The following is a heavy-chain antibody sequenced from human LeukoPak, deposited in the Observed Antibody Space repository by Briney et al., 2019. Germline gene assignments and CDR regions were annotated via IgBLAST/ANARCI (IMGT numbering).Heavy chain of an antibody. CDR3: AKTGNSRFDY. V-gene: IGHV3-23*01. CDR1: GFTFSSYA. J-gene: IGHJ4*02. Sequence: GGSLSLSCAASGFTFSSYAMSWVRQAPGKGLEWVSAISGGGGSTYYGDSVKGRFTISRDNSKNTLYLQMNSLRAEDTAVYYCAKTGNSRFDYWGQGTLVTASS. CDR2: ISGGGGST. D-gene: IGHD4-23*01.